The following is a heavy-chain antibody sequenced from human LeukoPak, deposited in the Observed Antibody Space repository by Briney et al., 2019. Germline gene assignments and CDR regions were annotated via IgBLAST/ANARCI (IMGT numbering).Heavy chain of an antibody. CDR3: ARDRCSGGSCYDY. J-gene: IGHJ4*02. Sequence: SVKVSCKASGGTFSSYAISWVRQAPGQELEWMGGIIPIFGTANYAQKFQGRVTITTDESTSTAYMELSSLRSEDTAVYYCARDRCSGGSCYDYWGQGTLVTASS. D-gene: IGHD2-15*01. CDR1: GGTFSSYA. V-gene: IGHV1-69*05. CDR2: IIPIFGTA.